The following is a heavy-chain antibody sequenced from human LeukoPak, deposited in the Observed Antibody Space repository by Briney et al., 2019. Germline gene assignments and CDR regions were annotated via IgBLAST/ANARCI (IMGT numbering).Heavy chain of an antibody. CDR3: ARDLYFPYNWFDP. D-gene: IGHD2-21*01. CDR2: TYYRAKWNN. J-gene: IGHJ5*02. V-gene: IGHV6-1*01. CDR1: GYSVSSNSAS. Sequence: SQTLSLTRAISGYSVSSNSASWNWIRQSPSRGLEWLGSTYYRAKWNNDYAASVNRRITINPDTSNNQFSLQLKSVTPEDTAVYYCARDLYFPYNWFDPWGQGTMVTVSS.